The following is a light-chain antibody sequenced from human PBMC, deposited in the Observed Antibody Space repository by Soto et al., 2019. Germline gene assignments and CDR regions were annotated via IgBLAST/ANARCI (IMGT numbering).Light chain of an antibody. CDR2: EVS. J-gene: IGLJ2*01. V-gene: IGLV2-14*01. CDR3: GSYTSSSTLV. CDR1: SSDVGAYNY. Sequence: QSVLTQPASVSASPGQSITISCTGTSSDVGAYNYVSWYQQHPGKAPKLMIYEVSNRPSGVSNRFSGSKSGNTASLTISGLQAEDEADYYCGSYTSSSTLVFGGGTKLTVL.